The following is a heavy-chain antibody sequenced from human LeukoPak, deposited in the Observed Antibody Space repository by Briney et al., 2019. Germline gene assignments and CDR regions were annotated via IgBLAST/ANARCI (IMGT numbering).Heavy chain of an antibody. CDR3: ARDRPRKYYYDSSGYSVMIY. CDR1: GGTLSSYA. D-gene: IGHD3-22*01. V-gene: IGHV1-69*13. CDR2: IIPIFGTA. J-gene: IGHJ4*02. Sequence: ASVKVSCKASGGTLSSYAISWVRQAPGQGLEWMGGIIPIFGTANYAQKFQGRVTITADESTSTAYMELSSLRSEDTAVYYCARDRPRKYYYDSSGYSVMIYWGQGTLVTVSS.